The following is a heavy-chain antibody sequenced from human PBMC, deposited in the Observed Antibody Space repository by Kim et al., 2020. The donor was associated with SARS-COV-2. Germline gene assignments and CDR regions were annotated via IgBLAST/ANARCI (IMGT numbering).Heavy chain of an antibody. CDR3: VRESGN. CDR2: INSDGSST. Sequence: GGSLRLSCAASGFSFSDYYMTWIRQATGKGLEWVAYINSDGSSTAYADSLNGRCTISRDSATRSASLHMHSLTPEDTAVYYCVRESGNWGQGTLVTVSS. CDR1: GFSFSDYY. J-gene: IGHJ4*02. V-gene: IGHV3-11*01.